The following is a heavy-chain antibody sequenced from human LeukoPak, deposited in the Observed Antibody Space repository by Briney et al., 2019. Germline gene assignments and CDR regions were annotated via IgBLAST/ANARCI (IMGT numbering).Heavy chain of an antibody. Sequence: SETLSLTCTVSGGSISSYYWSWIRQPPGKGLEWIGYIYYSGSTNYNPSLKSRVTISVDTSKNQFSLKLSSVTAADTAVYYCARGMGDSSGYYYVLFDYWGQGTLVTVSS. CDR1: GGSISSYY. J-gene: IGHJ4*02. V-gene: IGHV4-59*01. CDR3: ARGMGDSSGYYYVLFDY. CDR2: IYYSGST. D-gene: IGHD3-22*01.